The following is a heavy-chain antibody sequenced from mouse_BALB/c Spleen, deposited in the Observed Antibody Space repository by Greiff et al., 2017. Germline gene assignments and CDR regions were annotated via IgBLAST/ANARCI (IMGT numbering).Heavy chain of an antibody. D-gene: IGHD2-14*01. J-gene: IGHJ2*01. CDR1: GFNIKDIY. CDR3: ANLYRYDDY. Sequence: EVQLQQSGAELVKPGASVKLSCTASGFNIKDIYMHWVKQRREQGLEWIGRIDPANGNTKYDPKFQGKATITADTSSNTAYLQLSSLTSEDTAVYYCANLYRYDDYWGQGTTLTVSS. CDR2: IDPANGNT. V-gene: IGHV14-3*02.